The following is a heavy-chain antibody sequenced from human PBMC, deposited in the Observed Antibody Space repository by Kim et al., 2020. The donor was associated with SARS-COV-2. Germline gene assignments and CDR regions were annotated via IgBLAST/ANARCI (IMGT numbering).Heavy chain of an antibody. J-gene: IGHJ5*02. Sequence: NYDPSLKCRITISIDTSKTQFSLRLPSVTAADTAVYYCARGLGTHNWFDPWGQGALVTVSS. V-gene: IGHV4-59*09. CDR3: ARGLGTHNWFDP. D-gene: IGHD7-27*01.